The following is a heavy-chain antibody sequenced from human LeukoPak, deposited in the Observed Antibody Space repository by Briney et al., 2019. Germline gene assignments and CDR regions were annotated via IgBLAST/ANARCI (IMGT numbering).Heavy chain of an antibody. Sequence: SGGSLRLSCAVSGFTFHTEAMTWVRQGPGKGLEWVSTISDRGDTTYYTDSVRGRFTISRDNSENTVYLQMNSLRAEDTALYYCAKGLGFLPQFDYWGQGTLVAVSS. CDR2: ISDRGDTT. V-gene: IGHV3-23*01. J-gene: IGHJ4*02. CDR3: AKGLGFLPQFDY. D-gene: IGHD7-27*01. CDR1: GFTFHTEA.